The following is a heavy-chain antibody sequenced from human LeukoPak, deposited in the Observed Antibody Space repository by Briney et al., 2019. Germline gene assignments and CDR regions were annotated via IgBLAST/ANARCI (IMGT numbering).Heavy chain of an antibody. CDR3: ARAGRRGAFDI. Sequence: GGSLRLSCAASGFTFDDYAMHWVRQAPGKGLEWVSGISWNSGSIGYADSVKGRFTISRDNAKNSLYLQINSLRVGDTAVYYCARAGRRGAFDIWGQGTMVTVSS. CDR2: ISWNSGSI. CDR1: GFTFDDYA. J-gene: IGHJ3*02. V-gene: IGHV3-9*01.